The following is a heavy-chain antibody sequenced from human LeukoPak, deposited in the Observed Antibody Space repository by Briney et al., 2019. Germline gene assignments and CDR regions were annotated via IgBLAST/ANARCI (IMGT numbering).Heavy chain of an antibody. CDR2: ISGSGGST. Sequence: GGSLRLSCAASGFTFSSHAVSWVRQAPGKGLEWVSAISGSGGSTYYADSVKGRFTISRDNSKNTLYLQMNSLRAEDTAVYYCAKDPTYYGSGSMDVWGQGTTVTVSS. V-gene: IGHV3-23*01. J-gene: IGHJ6*02. CDR1: GFTFSSHA. D-gene: IGHD3-10*01. CDR3: AKDPTYYGSGSMDV.